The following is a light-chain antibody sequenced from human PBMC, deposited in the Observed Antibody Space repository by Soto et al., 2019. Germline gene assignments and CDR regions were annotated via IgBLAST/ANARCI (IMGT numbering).Light chain of an antibody. Sequence: QSVLTQPPSASGSPGQSVTISCTGTSSDVGHYNYVAWYQQHPDKAPKLMIYEVNKRPSGVPDRFSGSKSGNTASLTVSGLRPEDEADYYCSSYADSNNWVFGGGTKLTVL. J-gene: IGLJ3*02. CDR1: SSDVGHYNY. CDR3: SSYADSNNWV. V-gene: IGLV2-8*01. CDR2: EVN.